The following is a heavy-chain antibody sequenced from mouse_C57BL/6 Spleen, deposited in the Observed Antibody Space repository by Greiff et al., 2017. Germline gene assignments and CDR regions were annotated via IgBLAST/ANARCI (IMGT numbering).Heavy chain of an antibody. CDR1: GFTFSDYG. J-gene: IGHJ2*01. CDR2: ISSGSSTI. D-gene: IGHD1-1*01. V-gene: IGHV5-17*01. Sequence: EVKLVESGGGLVKPGGSLKLSCAASGFTFSDYGMHWVRQAPEKGLEWVAYISSGSSTIYYEDTVTGRFTISRDNAKNTLFLQMTSLRTKQTAMYYGARCCYNYGSSHYFDYWGQGTTLTVSS. CDR3: ARCCYNYGSSHYFDY.